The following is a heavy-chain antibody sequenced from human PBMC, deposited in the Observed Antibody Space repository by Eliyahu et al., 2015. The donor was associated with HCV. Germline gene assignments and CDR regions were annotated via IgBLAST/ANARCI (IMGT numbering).Heavy chain of an antibody. D-gene: IGHD6-13*01. V-gene: IGHV3-33*06. CDR2: IWYDGSNK. J-gene: IGHJ4*02. Sequence: GVRQAPGKGLEWVAVIWYDGSNKYYADSVKGRFTISRDNSNNTLYLQMNSLRPEDTAVYYCAKGGDSSSWYTPFDHWGQGTLVTVSS. CDR3: AKGGDSSSWYTPFDH.